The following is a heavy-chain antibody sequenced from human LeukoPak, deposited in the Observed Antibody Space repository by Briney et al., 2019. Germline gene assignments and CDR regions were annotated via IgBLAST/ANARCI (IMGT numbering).Heavy chain of an antibody. CDR3: ATYTHWVAGDV. D-gene: IGHD3-16*01. CDR1: GFTLSDFW. J-gene: IGHJ6*02. V-gene: IGHV3-7*01. CDR2: MNRDGSAK. Sequence: GGSLRLSCAVSGFTLSDFWMSWVRQAPGKGLEWVANMNRDGSAKGYVDSVKGRFTISRDNARNSLYLQMSSLRPEDTAVYYCATYTHWVAGDVWGQGTTVTVSS.